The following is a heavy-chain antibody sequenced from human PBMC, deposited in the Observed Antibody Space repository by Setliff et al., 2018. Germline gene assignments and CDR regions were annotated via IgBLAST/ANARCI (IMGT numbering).Heavy chain of an antibody. D-gene: IGHD6-19*01. V-gene: IGHV3-7*03. J-gene: IGHJ4*02. CDR3: ARVLSSSNYWDSFDY. CDR1: GFTFSSYW. CDR2: INQDGSER. Sequence: GGSLRLSCAASGFTFSSYWMAWVRQAPGKGLEWVANINQDGSERYYVDSVKGRFTISRDNAKNSLYLQMNSLRVEDTAVYYCARVLSSSNYWDSFDYWGQGTLVTVSS.